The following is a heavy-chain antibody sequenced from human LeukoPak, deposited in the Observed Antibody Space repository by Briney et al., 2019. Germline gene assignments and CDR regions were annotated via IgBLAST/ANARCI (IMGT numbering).Heavy chain of an antibody. CDR3: ARSIAVAEPFDH. Sequence: GGSLTLSCAASGFIFSDYYMSWLRQAPGKGLEWFSYISPSGLTIYYADSVRGRFTISRDNAKNSLSLQMNSLRAEDTAVYFCARSIAVAEPFDHWGQGTLVPVSS. D-gene: IGHD6-19*01. V-gene: IGHV3-11*01. CDR2: ISPSGLTI. CDR1: GFIFSDYY. J-gene: IGHJ4*02.